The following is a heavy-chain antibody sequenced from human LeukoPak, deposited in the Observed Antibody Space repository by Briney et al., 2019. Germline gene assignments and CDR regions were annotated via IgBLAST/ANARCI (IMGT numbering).Heavy chain of an antibody. J-gene: IGHJ4*02. D-gene: IGHD6-13*01. CDR3: AGELAAAVPAFDY. CDR1: GGSISSGGYY. V-gene: IGHV4-31*03. Sequence: SETLPLTCTVSGGSISSGGYYWSWIRQHPGKGLEWIAYIYYSGSTYYNPSLKSRFTISVDTSKNQFSLKLSSVTAADTAAYYCAGELAAAVPAFDYWGQGTLVTVSS. CDR2: IYYSGST.